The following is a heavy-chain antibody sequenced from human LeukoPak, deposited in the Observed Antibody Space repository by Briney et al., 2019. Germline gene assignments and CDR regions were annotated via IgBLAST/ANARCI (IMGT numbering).Heavy chain of an antibody. J-gene: IGHJ1*01. D-gene: IGHD2-2*01. Sequence: GGSLRLSCAASGFTFSSYAMNWVRQAPGKGLEWVAVISDDGSNKYYADSVKGRFTISRDNSKNTLYLQMNTLTVEDTAVYYCARGVVPAAIAYFQHWGQGTPVTVSS. V-gene: IGHV3-30-3*01. CDR1: GFTFSSYA. CDR2: ISDDGSNK. CDR3: ARGVVPAAIAYFQH.